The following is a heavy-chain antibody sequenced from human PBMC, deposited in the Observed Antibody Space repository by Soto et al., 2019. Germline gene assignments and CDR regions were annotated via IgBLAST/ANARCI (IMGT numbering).Heavy chain of an antibody. CDR3: ARDHKGGYYYYGMDV. CDR1: GFTFSSYE. J-gene: IGHJ6*02. CDR2: ISSSVSTI. V-gene: IGHV3-48*03. Sequence: GGSLRLSCAASGFTFSSYEMNWVRQAPGKGLEWVSYISSSVSTIYYADSVKGRFTISRDNAKNSLYLQMNSLRAEDTAVYYCARDHKGGYYYYGMDVWGQGTTVTVSS.